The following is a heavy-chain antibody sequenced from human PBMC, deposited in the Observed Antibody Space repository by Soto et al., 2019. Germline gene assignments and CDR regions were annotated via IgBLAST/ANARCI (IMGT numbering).Heavy chain of an antibody. D-gene: IGHD3-10*01. CDR3: AAELGFGKLSVV. Sequence: QVQVVQYGVEVRRPGSSVKVSCKASGDTFKNCVISWVRQAPGQGLEWMGGIIPLFGTTDFAQRFQGRLTMTTDESTTTAYMELSRLRSEDTATYYCAAELGFGKLSVVWGQGTTVIVSS. V-gene: IGHV1-69*01. CDR2: IIPLFGTT. CDR1: GDTFKNCV. J-gene: IGHJ6*02.